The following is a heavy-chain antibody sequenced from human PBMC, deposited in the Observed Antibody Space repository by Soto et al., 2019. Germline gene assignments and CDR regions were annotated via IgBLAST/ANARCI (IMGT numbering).Heavy chain of an antibody. V-gene: IGHV4-30-4*01. J-gene: IGHJ5*02. CDR1: GGSIISGDYY. CDR2: IYYSGST. D-gene: IGHD2-15*01. CDR3: ARERRIMNWFDP. Sequence: SETLSLTCTVSGGSIISGDYYWSWIRQPPGKGLEWIGYIYYSGSTYYNPSLKSRVTISVDTSKNQFSLKLSSVTAADTAVYYCARERRIMNWFDPWGQGTLVTVSS.